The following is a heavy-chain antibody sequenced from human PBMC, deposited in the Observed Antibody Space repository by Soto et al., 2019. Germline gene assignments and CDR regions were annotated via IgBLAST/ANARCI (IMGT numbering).Heavy chain of an antibody. Sequence: QLQLRESGPGLVKPSETLSLTCTVSGNSISGTSSFWAWIRQPPGKNLEWIGSVYYTGSTYYNSSLMRRVSISIDTSKNQFSLSLNSVPAADTAVYYCSRRVRSTGLLDYWGQGALVTVSS. CDR2: VYYTGST. J-gene: IGHJ4*02. D-gene: IGHD4-4*01. CDR1: GNSISGTSSF. V-gene: IGHV4-39*01. CDR3: SRRVRSTGLLDY.